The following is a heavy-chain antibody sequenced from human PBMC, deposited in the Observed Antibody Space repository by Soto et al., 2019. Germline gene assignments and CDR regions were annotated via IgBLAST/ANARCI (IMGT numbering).Heavy chain of an antibody. CDR1: GYTFTSYD. CDR2: SSPIIGKA. Sequence: ASVKVSCKASGYTFTSYDINWVRQATGQGLECMGWSSPIIGKARYGHTFQVIVPMTRTTSISTAYTKVSSLRSESTAVYYCASFGRNLRGQAMDVGGQGTTVIVS. J-gene: IGHJ6*01. CDR3: ASFGRNLRGQAMDV. D-gene: IGHD3-3*01. V-gene: IGHV1-8*01.